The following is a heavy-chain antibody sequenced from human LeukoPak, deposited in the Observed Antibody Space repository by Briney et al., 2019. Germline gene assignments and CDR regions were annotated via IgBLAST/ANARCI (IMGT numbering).Heavy chain of an antibody. J-gene: IGHJ4*02. V-gene: IGHV3-23*01. CDR1: GFTFSSYA. Sequence: GGSLRLSCAASGFTFSSYAMTWVRQAPGKGLEWVSGISGSGGSTYYADSVKGRFTISRDNSKNTLYLQMNSLRVEDSAVYYCATERPDSRVLDYWGQGLVVTVSS. D-gene: IGHD3-10*01. CDR3: ATERPDSRVLDY. CDR2: ISGSGGST.